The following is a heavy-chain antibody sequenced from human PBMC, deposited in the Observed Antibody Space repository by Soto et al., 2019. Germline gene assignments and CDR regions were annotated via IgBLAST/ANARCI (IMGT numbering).Heavy chain of an antibody. Sequence: LSETLSLTFAVSGGSISRGGYSWSLIWHPPGKGLEWIGYIYHSGSTYYNPSLKSRVTISVDRSKNQFSLKLSSVTAAETAVYYCARGALLTGYYHFDYWGQGILVTVS. CDR3: ARGALLTGYYHFDY. CDR2: IYHSGST. V-gene: IGHV4-30-2*01. D-gene: IGHD3-9*01. CDR1: GGSISRGGYS. J-gene: IGHJ4*02.